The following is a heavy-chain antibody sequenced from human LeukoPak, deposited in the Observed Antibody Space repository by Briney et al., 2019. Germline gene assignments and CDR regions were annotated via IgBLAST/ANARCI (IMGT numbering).Heavy chain of an antibody. CDR1: GGSFSGYY. Sequence: SETLSLTCAVYGGSFSGYYWSWIRQPPGKGLEWIGYIYYSGSTNYNPSLKSRVTISVDTSKNQFSLKLSSVTAADTAVYYCARVGYSSSWSQTDYWGQGTLVTVSS. J-gene: IGHJ4*02. D-gene: IGHD6-13*01. CDR2: IYYSGST. CDR3: ARVGYSSSWSQTDY. V-gene: IGHV4-59*01.